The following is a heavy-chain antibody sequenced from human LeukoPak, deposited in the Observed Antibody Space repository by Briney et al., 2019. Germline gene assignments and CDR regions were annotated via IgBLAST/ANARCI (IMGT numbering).Heavy chain of an antibody. J-gene: IGHJ5*02. CDR2: IYYSGST. D-gene: IGHD6-19*01. Sequence: PSETLSLTCTVSGGSISSYYWGWIRQPPGKGLEWIGYIYYSGSTNYNPSLKSRVTISVDTSKNQFSLKLSSVTAADTAVYYCARGGVYSSGWYRGSNWFDPWGQGTLVTVSS. CDR1: GGSISSYY. V-gene: IGHV4-59*01. CDR3: ARGGVYSSGWYRGSNWFDP.